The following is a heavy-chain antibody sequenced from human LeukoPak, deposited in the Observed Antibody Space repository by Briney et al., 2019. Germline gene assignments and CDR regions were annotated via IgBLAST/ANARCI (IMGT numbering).Heavy chain of an antibody. CDR2: IKQDGSEK. D-gene: IGHD3-10*01. CDR1: GFTFSRHW. Sequence: GGSLRLSCAVSGFTFSRHWMSWVRQAPGKGLEWLANIKQDGSEKYYVDSVEGRFTISRDNAKNSLYLQMNSLRAEDTAVYYCARSYYGSGTSYGMDVWGQGTTVTVSS. CDR3: ARSYYGSGTSYGMDV. J-gene: IGHJ6*02. V-gene: IGHV3-7*01.